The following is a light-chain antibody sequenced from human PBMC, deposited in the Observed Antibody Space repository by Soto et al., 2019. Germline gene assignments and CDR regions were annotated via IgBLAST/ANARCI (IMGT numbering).Light chain of an antibody. CDR2: AES. V-gene: IGKV3-20*01. CDR1: QSVSSSY. Sequence: EVVLTQSPGTLSLSPGERTTLSCRASQSVSSSYLAWNQQKPGQAPRLLIYAESSRATGIPDRFSGSGSGKDFTLTISRREPEAFAVYYCQQYGSPRWASGKGTKGEIK. CDR3: QQYGSPRWA. J-gene: IGKJ1*01.